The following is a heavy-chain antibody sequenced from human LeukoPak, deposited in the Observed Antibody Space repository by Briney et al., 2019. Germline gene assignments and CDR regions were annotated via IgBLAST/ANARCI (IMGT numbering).Heavy chain of an antibody. CDR1: GGSFSGYY. CDR2: INHSGST. V-gene: IGHV4-34*01. Sequence: SETLSLTCAVYGGSFSGYYWSWIRQPPGKGLEWIGEINHSGSTNYNPSLKSRVTISVDKSKNQFSLKLSSVTAADTAVYYCARRPSRRYCSSTSCRTYYMDVWGKGTTVTVSS. D-gene: IGHD2-2*01. J-gene: IGHJ6*03. CDR3: ARRPSRRYCSSTSCRTYYMDV.